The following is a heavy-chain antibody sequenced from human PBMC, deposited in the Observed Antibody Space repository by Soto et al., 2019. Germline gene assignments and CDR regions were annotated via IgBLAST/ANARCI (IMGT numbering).Heavy chain of an antibody. J-gene: IGHJ4*02. CDR3: ASRKSSPYFDY. D-gene: IGHD3-10*01. CDR2: IYYSGST. CDR1: GGWIGGGEGY. Sequence: SETLCVTCSVAGGWIGGGEGYWSWIRQPPGKGLEWIGYIYYSGSTYYNPSLKSRVTISVDTSKNQFSLKLSSVTAADTAVYYCASRKSSPYFDYWGQGTLVTVSS. V-gene: IGHV4-30-4*01.